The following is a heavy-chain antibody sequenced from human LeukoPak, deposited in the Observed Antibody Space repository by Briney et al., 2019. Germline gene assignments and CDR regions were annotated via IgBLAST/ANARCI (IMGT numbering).Heavy chain of an antibody. D-gene: IGHD3-10*01. CDR3: ARSKSMVRGVIPFDY. CDR2: ISSSSSYI. CDR1: GFTFSSYS. V-gene: IGHV3-21*01. Sequence: GGSLRLSCAASGFTFSSYSMNWVRQAPGKGLEWVSSISSSSSYIYYADSVKGRFTISRDNAKNSLYLQMNSLRAEDTAVYYCARSKSMVRGVIPFDYWGQGTLVTVSS. J-gene: IGHJ4*02.